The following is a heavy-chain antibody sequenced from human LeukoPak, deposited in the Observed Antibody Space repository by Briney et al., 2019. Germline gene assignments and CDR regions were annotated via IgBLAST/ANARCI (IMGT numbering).Heavy chain of an antibody. J-gene: IGHJ4*02. CDR3: ARGTWMYYFDY. Sequence: SQTLSLTCTVSGGSISSGSYYWSWIRQPAGKGLEWIGRIYTSGSTNYNPSLKSRVTISVDTSKNQFSLKLSSVTAADTAVYYCARGTWMYYFDYWGQGTLVTVSS. CDR2: IYTSGST. CDR1: GGSISSGSYY. V-gene: IGHV4-61*02. D-gene: IGHD5-12*01.